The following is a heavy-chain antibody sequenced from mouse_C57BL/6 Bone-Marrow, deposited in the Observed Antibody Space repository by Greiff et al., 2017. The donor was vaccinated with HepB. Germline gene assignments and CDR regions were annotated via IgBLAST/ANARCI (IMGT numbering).Heavy chain of an antibody. CDR2: ISYDGSN. J-gene: IGHJ1*03. CDR3: ARESYGSSYNWYFDV. CDR1: GYSITSGYY. D-gene: IGHD1-1*01. V-gene: IGHV3-6*01. Sequence: EVQLQESGPGLVKPSQSLSLTCSVTGYSITSGYYWNWIRQFPGNKLEWMGYISYDGSNNYNPSLKNRISITRDTSKNQFFLKLNSVTTEDTATYYCARESYGSSYNWYFDVWGTGTTVTVSS.